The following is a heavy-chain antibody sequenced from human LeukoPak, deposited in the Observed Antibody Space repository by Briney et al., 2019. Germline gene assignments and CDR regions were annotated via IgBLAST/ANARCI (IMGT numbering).Heavy chain of an antibody. V-gene: IGHV1-69*13. Sequence: GASVKVSCKASAGIFSSYAISWVRQAPGQGLEWMGGIIPIFGTSNYAQKFQGRVTITADEATSTAYMELSSLKSEDTAVYYCARVVREYFYMDVWGKGTTVTISS. CDR2: IIPIFGTS. D-gene: IGHD3-10*01. J-gene: IGHJ6*03. CDR3: ARVVREYFYMDV. CDR1: AGIFSSYA.